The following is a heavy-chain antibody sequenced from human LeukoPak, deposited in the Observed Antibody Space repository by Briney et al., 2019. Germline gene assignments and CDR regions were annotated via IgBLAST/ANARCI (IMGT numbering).Heavy chain of an antibody. V-gene: IGHV4-59*01. J-gene: IGHJ4*02. Sequence: PSETLSLTCTVSGGSISSYYWSWIRQPPGKGLEWIGCIYYSGSTKYNPSLKSRVTISVDTSKNQFSLKLSSVTAADTAVYYCARGGSGTYYHYWGQGTLVTVSS. D-gene: IGHD1-26*01. CDR1: GGSISSYY. CDR3: ARGGSGTYYHY. CDR2: IYYSGST.